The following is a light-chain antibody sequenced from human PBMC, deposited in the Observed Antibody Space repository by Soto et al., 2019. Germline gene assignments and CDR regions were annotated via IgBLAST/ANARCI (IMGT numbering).Light chain of an antibody. V-gene: IGKV3D-11*01. CDR2: DAS. CDR1: QGISRY. CDR3: QQYGTFPFS. J-gene: IGKJ2*01. Sequence: EMVLTQSPATLSLSPGETATLSCKTSQGISRYLAWYQQRPGQAPRLLIYDASTRATGVPARFSGNGSRTDFTLTIARLEPEDFALFYCQQYGTFPFSFGQGTKLEIK.